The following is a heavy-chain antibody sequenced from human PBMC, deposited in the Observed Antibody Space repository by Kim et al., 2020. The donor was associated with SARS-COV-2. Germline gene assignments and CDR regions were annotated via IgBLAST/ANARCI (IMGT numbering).Heavy chain of an antibody. CDR1: GYSISSGYY. CDR2: IYHSGST. J-gene: IGHJ4*02. V-gene: IGHV4-38-2*02. D-gene: IGHD3-10*01. Sequence: SETLSLTCTVSGYSISSGYYWGWIRQPPGKGLEWIGSIYHSGSTYYNPSLKSRVTISVDTSKNQFSLKLSSVTAADTAVYYCARGGDYGSGSYYGYWGQGTLVTVSS. CDR3: ARGGDYGSGSYYGY.